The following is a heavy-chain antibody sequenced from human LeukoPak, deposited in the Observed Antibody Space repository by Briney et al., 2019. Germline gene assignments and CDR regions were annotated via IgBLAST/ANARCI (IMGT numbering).Heavy chain of an antibody. Sequence: SETLSLTCAVSGGSISSSNWWSWVRQPPGKGLECIGEIYHSGTTNYNPCLKSRVTISVDKSKNQFSLKLSSVAAADTAVYYCARWGNIVASPPPVWGQGTLVTVSS. CDR3: ARWGNIVASPPPV. D-gene: IGHD5-12*01. V-gene: IGHV4-4*02. J-gene: IGHJ4*02. CDR2: IYHSGTT. CDR1: GGSISSSNW.